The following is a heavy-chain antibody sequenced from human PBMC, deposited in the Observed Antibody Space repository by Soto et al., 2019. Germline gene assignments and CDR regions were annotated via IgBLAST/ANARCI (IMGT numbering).Heavy chain of an antibody. CDR3: ARDREGGVLLEAFDI. CDR1: GGSISSYY. CDR2: IYYSGST. Sequence: QVQLQESGPGLVKPSETLSLTCTVSGGSISSYYWSWIRQPPGKGLEWIGYIYYSGSTNYNPSLKSRVTISVDTSKNQFSLKLSAVTAADTAVYYCARDREGGVLLEAFDIWGQGTMVTVSS. V-gene: IGHV4-59*01. J-gene: IGHJ3*02. D-gene: IGHD3-10*01.